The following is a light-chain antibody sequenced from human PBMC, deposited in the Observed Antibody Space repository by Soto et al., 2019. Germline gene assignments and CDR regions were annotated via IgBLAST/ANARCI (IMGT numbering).Light chain of an antibody. Sequence: IVMTQSPATLSVSPGERATLSCRASQSVSSNLAWYQQKPGQAPRLLIYHSSTRAAGTPDRFSGSGSGTDFALTISRLEPEDFATYYCQQSYSVPITFGQGTRLEIK. V-gene: IGKV3D-15*01. CDR2: HSS. CDR3: QQSYSVPIT. CDR1: QSVSSN. J-gene: IGKJ5*01.